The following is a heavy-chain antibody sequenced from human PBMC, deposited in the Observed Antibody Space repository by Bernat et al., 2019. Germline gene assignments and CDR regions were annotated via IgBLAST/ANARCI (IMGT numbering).Heavy chain of an antibody. CDR3: AKAPYRDGVWYADH. J-gene: IGHJ4*02. V-gene: IGHV3-43*01. D-gene: IGHD6-19*01. CDR2: LSWDGRKI. CDR1: GFTVHDYS. Sequence: EGQLVESGGVVVQTGGSLRLSCAASGFTVHDYSLHWVRQAPGKGVEWVSLLSWDGRKIYYLDSVKGRFTISRDNSKNSLYLQMNSLRPDDTALYYFAKAPYRDGVWYADHWGQGTLVTVSS.